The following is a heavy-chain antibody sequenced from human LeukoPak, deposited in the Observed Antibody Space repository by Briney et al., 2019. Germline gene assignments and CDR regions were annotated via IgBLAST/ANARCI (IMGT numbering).Heavy chain of an antibody. Sequence: GGSLRLSCAASGFTFDDYAMHWVRQAPGKGLEWVSLISGDGGSTYYADSVKGRFTISRDNSKNSLYLQMNSLRTEDTALYYCAKDLGSGSYYPYYSYMDVWGKGTTVTVSS. CDR2: ISGDGGST. J-gene: IGHJ6*03. CDR3: AKDLGSGSYYPYYSYMDV. D-gene: IGHD3-10*01. CDR1: GFTFDDYA. V-gene: IGHV3-43*02.